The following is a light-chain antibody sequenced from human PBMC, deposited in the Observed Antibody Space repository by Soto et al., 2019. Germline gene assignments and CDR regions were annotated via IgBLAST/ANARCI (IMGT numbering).Light chain of an antibody. J-gene: IGKJ1*01. Sequence: RVKTQSPATLSVSPGERATSSCRASQSLSNNIYLAWYQQKPGQAPRLLIYGASTRATGIPVRFSGSGSGTEFTLTISSLQPEDFAVYFCHQDFNLPWTSGQGTEVDTK. CDR1: QSLSNN. CDR3: HQDFNLPWT. V-gene: IGKV3D-15*02. CDR2: GAS.